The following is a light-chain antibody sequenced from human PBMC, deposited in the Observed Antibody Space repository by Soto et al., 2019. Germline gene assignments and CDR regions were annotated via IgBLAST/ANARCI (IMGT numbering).Light chain of an antibody. Sequence: DIQMTQSPSTLSAFVGDRVTISCRASQSINSWLAWYQQKPGKAPELLIQKASTLESGVPLRFSGSGSGTEFTLTISSLQPDDFASYYCQQYKSYPYIFGQGTKLEIK. CDR2: KAS. CDR1: QSINSW. V-gene: IGKV1-5*03. J-gene: IGKJ2*01. CDR3: QQYKSYPYI.